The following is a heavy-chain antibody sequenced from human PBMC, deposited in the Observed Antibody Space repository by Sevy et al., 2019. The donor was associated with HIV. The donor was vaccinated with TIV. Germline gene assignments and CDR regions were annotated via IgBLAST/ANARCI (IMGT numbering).Heavy chain of an antibody. D-gene: IGHD3-10*01. V-gene: IGHV3-74*01. J-gene: IGHJ4*02. CDR1: GFPFSSHW. Sequence: GGSLRLSCEASGFPFSSHWMHWVRQGPGQGLVWVSGINSDDTSIPYADSVKGPFTISRDNVKNTLYLQMSSLRAEDTALYYCARGSGVAFDYWGQGTLVTVSS. CDR3: ARGSGVAFDY. CDR2: INSDDTSI.